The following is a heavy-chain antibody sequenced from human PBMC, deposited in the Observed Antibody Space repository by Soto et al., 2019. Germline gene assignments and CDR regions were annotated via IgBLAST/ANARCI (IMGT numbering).Heavy chain of an antibody. Sequence: QVTLKESGPVLVKPTETLTLTCTVSGFSLSNARMGVSWIRQPPGKALEWLAHIFSNDEKSYSTSLKSRLTISKDTSKSQVVLTMTNMDPVDTATYYCARMRYCSGGSCRDPNWFDPWGQGTLVTVSS. CDR3: ARMRYCSGGSCRDPNWFDP. J-gene: IGHJ5*02. CDR1: GFSLSNARMG. V-gene: IGHV2-26*01. D-gene: IGHD2-15*01. CDR2: IFSNDEK.